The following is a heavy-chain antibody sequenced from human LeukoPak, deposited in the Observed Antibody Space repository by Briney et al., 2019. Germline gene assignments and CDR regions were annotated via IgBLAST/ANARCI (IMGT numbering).Heavy chain of an antibody. CDR1: GYTFTGYY. D-gene: IGHD6-13*01. Sequence: ASVKVSRTASGYTFTGYYMHWVRQAPGQGLEWMGWTNPNSGGTNYAQKFQGRVTMTRDTSISTAYMELSRLRSDDTAVYYCARVNPRIADFDYWGQGTLVTVSS. CDR3: ARVNPRIADFDY. V-gene: IGHV1-2*02. J-gene: IGHJ4*02. CDR2: TNPNSGGT.